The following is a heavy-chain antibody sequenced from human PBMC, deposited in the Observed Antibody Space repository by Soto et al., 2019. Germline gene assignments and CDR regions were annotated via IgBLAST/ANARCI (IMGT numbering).Heavy chain of an antibody. J-gene: IGHJ4*02. D-gene: IGHD3-9*01. CDR1: GFIFRNVY. CDR2: TNKDGSEA. V-gene: IGHV3-7*03. Sequence: GGSLRLSCVASGFIFRNVYMSWVRQAPGKGLEWVAKTNKDGSEAYYVDSLEGRFTISRDNAKNLLFLEMKSLRVDDTAVYYCARDVWFSLDSWGRGTLVTVSS. CDR3: ARDVWFSLDS.